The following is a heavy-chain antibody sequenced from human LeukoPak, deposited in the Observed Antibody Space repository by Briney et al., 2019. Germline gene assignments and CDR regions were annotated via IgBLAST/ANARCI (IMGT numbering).Heavy chain of an antibody. D-gene: IGHD4-17*01. V-gene: IGHV3-53*05. CDR1: GFTVSSTY. CDR3: AKDPATWGDYYESLFDY. CDR2: IYSGGKV. J-gene: IGHJ4*02. Sequence: GGSLRLSCAASGFTVSSTYMSWVRQTPGKGLEWVSVIYSGGKVYYIDSVKGRFTISRDNSKNTLYLQMNSLRAEDTAVYYCAKDPATWGDYYESLFDYWGQGTLVTVSS.